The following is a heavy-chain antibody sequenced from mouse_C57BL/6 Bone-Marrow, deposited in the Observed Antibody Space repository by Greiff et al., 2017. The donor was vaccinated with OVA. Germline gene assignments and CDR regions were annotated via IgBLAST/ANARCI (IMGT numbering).Heavy chain of an antibody. CDR3: ARPNWGYAMDY. CDR1: GYTFTSYG. Sequence: VQLQESGAELARPGASVKLSCKASGYTFTSYGISWVKQRTGQGLEWIGEIYPRSGNTYYNEKFKGKATLTADKSSSTAYMELRSLTSEDSAVYFCARPNWGYAMDYWGQGTSVTVSS. D-gene: IGHD4-1*02. J-gene: IGHJ4*01. CDR2: IYPRSGNT. V-gene: IGHV1-81*01.